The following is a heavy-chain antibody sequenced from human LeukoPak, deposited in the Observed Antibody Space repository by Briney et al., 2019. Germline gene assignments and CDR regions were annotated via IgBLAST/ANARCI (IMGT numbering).Heavy chain of an antibody. Sequence: GESLKISCKGSGYSFTSYWIGWVRQMPGKGLEWMGIIYPGDSDTRYSPSFQGQVTISADKSISTAYLQWSSLKASDTAMYYSARVLQLGGLLAYYFDYWGQGTLVTVSS. V-gene: IGHV5-51*01. J-gene: IGHJ4*02. CDR1: GYSFTSYW. D-gene: IGHD1-26*01. CDR2: IYPGDSDT. CDR3: ARVLQLGGLLAYYFDY.